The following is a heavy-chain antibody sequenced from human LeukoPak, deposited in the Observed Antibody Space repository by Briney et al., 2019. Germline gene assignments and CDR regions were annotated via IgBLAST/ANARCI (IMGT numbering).Heavy chain of an antibody. V-gene: IGHV3-48*01. CDR2: ISSRSTI. CDR1: GFTFSSYS. D-gene: IGHD6-6*01. CDR3: ARDMAARWGDYFDY. J-gene: IGHJ4*02. Sequence: GGSLRLSCAASGFTFSSYSMNWVRQAPGKGLEWVSYISSRSTIYYADSVKGRFTISRDNAKNSLYLQMNSLRAEDTAVYYCARDMAARWGDYFDYWGQGTLVTVSS.